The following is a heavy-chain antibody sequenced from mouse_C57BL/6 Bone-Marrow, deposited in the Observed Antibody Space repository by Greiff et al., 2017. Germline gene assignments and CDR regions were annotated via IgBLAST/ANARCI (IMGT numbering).Heavy chain of an antibody. CDR1: GYTFTDYE. J-gene: IGHJ4*01. V-gene: IGHV1-15*01. Sequence: VKLQQSGAELVRPGASVTLSCKASGYTFTDYEMHWVKQTPVHGLEWIGAIDPETGGTAYNQKFKGKAILTADKSSSTAYMQLSSLTSEDSAVYFGARGLDYDGDAMDYWGQGTSVTVSS. CDR2: IDPETGGT. CDR3: ARGLDYDGDAMDY. D-gene: IGHD2-4*01.